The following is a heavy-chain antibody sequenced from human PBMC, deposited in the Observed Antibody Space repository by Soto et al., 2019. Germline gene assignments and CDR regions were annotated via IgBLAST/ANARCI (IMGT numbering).Heavy chain of an antibody. Sequence: VQFVQSGAELKKPGSSVRVSCRASGGTIKTYTLSWVRQAPGQGLEWMGAFIPSFPAPNFAQRFKGRLTLTADESTNTGLMELSGLRPEDTALYFCATGEVVPSFPNWLDTWGQGTHVIVSS. CDR2: FIPSFPAP. CDR3: ATGEVVPSFPNWLDT. J-gene: IGHJ5*02. V-gene: IGHV1-69*12. D-gene: IGHD2-21*01. CDR1: GGTIKTYT.